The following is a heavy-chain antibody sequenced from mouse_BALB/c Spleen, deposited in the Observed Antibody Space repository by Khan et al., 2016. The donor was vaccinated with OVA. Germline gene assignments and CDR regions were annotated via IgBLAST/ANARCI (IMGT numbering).Heavy chain of an antibody. V-gene: IGHV1-9*01. CDR1: GYTFTSYW. CDR3: ARYGNHCYFDG. CDR2: ILPGSGST. Sequence: QVKLQQSGAELMRPGASVKLSCKTTGYTFTSYWIQWIKQRPGHGLEWIVEILPGSGSTYYDERIKGKATFTADTSSNTAYMQLSSLTSDDSAVYYCARYGNHCYFDGWGAGTTVTVSS. D-gene: IGHD2-1*01. J-gene: IGHJ1*01.